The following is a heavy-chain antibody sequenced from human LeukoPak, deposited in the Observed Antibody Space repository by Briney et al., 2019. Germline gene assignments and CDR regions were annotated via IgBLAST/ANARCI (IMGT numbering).Heavy chain of an antibody. V-gene: IGHV4-59*01. CDR3: ATSIEGWIVAFDI. J-gene: IGHJ3*02. CDR1: GGSISSYY. Sequence: PSETLSLTCSVYGGSISSYYWSWIRQPPGKGLEWIGYIYSTGSTNYNPSLKSRVTISVDTSKNQFSLKLSSVTAADTAVYYCATSIEGWIVAFDIWGQGTMVTVSS. D-gene: IGHD6-19*01. CDR2: IYSTGST.